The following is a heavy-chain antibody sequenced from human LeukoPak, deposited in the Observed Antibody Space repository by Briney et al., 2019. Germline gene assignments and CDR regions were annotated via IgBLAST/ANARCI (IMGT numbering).Heavy chain of an antibody. Sequence: GESLKITCKGSGYSFTSYWIGWVRQMPGKGLEWMGIIYPGDSDTRYSPSFQGQVTISADKSISTAYLQWGSLKASDTAMYYCARTSASSSGWFDYWGQGTLVTVSS. J-gene: IGHJ4*02. D-gene: IGHD6-19*01. CDR1: GYSFTSYW. CDR3: ARTSASSSGWFDY. CDR2: IYPGDSDT. V-gene: IGHV5-51*01.